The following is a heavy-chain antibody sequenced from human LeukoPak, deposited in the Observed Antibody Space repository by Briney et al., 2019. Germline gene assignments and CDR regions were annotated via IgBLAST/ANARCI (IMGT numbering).Heavy chain of an antibody. CDR3: ARVGGSIPDAFDI. V-gene: IGHV3-64*01. D-gene: IGHD2-21*01. CDR2: ISSNGGVT. CDR1: GFTFSRYA. Sequence: QAGGSLRLSCAASGFTFSRYAMHWVRQAPGKGLEHVSAISSNGGVTNYANSMKGRFTISRDNSKNTLYLQMGSLRAEDMAVYYCARVGGSIPDAFDIWGQGTMVTVSS. J-gene: IGHJ3*02.